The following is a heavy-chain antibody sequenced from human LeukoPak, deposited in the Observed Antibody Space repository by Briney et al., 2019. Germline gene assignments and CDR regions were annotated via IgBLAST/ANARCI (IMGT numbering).Heavy chain of an antibody. CDR1: GGSFSGYY. Sequence: SETLSPTCAVYGGSFSGYYWSWIRQPPGKGLEWIGEINHSGSTNYNPSLKSRVTISVDTSKNQFSLKLSSVTAADTAVYYCASAVAGKFLSHDYWGQGTLVTVSS. J-gene: IGHJ4*02. V-gene: IGHV4-34*01. D-gene: IGHD6-19*01. CDR3: ASAVAGKFLSHDY. CDR2: INHSGST.